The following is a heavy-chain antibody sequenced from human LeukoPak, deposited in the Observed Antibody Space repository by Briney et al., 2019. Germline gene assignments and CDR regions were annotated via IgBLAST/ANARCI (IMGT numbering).Heavy chain of an antibody. CDR1: GGSISSGTW. Sequence: SETLSLTCTVSGGSISSGTWWDWVRQPPGKGLEWIGEIYHDETTNYSPSLKSRVTISVDKSKNHFSLKLSAVTAADTAVYYCAKPDPSGTSSSDAFDIWGKGKMATAS. J-gene: IGHJ3*02. D-gene: IGHD3-10*01. V-gene: IGHV4-4*02. CDR2: IYHDETT. CDR3: AKPDPSGTSSSDAFDI.